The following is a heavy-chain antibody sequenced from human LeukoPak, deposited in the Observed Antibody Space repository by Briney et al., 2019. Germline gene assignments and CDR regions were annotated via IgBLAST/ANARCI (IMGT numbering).Heavy chain of an antibody. CDR2: INHSGST. CDR1: GGSISSGGYY. J-gene: IGHJ4*02. D-gene: IGHD2-15*01. Sequence: SETLSLTCTVSGGSISSGGYYWSWIRQPPGKGLEWIGEINHSGSTNYNPSLKSRVTISVDTSKNQFSLKLSSVTAADTAVYYCARAPRVAATGTLGYWGQGTLVTVSS. CDR3: ARAPRVAATGTLGY. V-gene: IGHV4-39*07.